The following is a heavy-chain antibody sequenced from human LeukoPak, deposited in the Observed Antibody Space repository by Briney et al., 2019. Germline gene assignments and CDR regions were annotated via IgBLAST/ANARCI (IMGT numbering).Heavy chain of an antibody. CDR2: IWYDGSQK. Sequence: QAGRSLRLSCAASGYSFSSHGMHWVRQAPGKGLEWVAAIWYDGSQKYYADSVKGRFTISRDNLENTGDLQLNSLRAEDTAVYYCARVPRSSRIPIFRWGQGTLVTVSS. CDR3: ARVPRSSRIPIFR. J-gene: IGHJ4*02. V-gene: IGHV3-33*01. D-gene: IGHD3-3*01. CDR1: GYSFSSHG.